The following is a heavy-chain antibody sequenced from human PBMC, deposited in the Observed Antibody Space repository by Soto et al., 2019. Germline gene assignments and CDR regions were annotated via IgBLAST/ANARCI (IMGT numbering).Heavy chain of an antibody. CDR1: GYPVTAYY. D-gene: IGHD3-3*01. J-gene: IGHJ3*02. Sequence: QLHLVQSGAVVKKPGASVTVSCSASGYPVTAYYMHWVRQAPGRGLEWMGGINPATGAAKYTQTFQGRVPMARGPSTGTVFMELSGLTSEDTAVFYWARGGGVGVAGSAAFDMWGQGTLVTVSS. V-gene: IGHV1-2*02. CDR2: INPATGAA. CDR3: ARGGGVGVAGSAAFDM.